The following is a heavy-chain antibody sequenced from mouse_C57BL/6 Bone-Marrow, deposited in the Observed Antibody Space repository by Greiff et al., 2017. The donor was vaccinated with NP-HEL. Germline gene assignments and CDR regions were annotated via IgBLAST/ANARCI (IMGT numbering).Heavy chain of an antibody. V-gene: IGHV5-17*01. CDR3: ARRSFITTIPGFDY. D-gene: IGHD1-1*01. Sequence: EVKVVESGGGLVKPGGSLKLSCAASGFTFSDYGMHWVRQAPEKGLEWVAYISSGSSTIYYADTVKGRFTISRDNAKNTLFLQMPSLRSKDTAMCYCARRSFITTIPGFDYWGQGTTLTVSS. J-gene: IGHJ2*01. CDR1: GFTFSDYG. CDR2: ISSGSSTI.